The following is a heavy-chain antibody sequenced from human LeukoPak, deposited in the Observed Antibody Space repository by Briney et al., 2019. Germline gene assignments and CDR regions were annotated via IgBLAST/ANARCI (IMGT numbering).Heavy chain of an antibody. D-gene: IGHD3-22*01. V-gene: IGHV1-8*03. Sequence: PWASVKVSCKASGYTFTSYDINWVRQATGQGLEWMGWMNPNSGNTGYAQKFQGRVTITRNTSISTAYMELSSLRSEDTAVYYCAMVSTQGGFDYWGQGTLVTVSS. CDR3: AMVSTQGGFDY. J-gene: IGHJ4*02. CDR2: MNPNSGNT. CDR1: GYTFTSYD.